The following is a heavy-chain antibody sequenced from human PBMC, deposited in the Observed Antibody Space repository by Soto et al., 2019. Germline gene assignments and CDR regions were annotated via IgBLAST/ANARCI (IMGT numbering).Heavy chain of an antibody. CDR2: IWYDGSNK. V-gene: IGHV3-33*01. Sequence: PGGSLRLSCAASGFTFSSYGMHWVRQAPGKGLEWVAVIWYDGSNKYYADSVKGRFTISRDNSKNTLYLQMNSLRAEDTAVYYCARKTVGYCSGGSCSPSPQAYMDVWGKGTTVTVSS. CDR1: GFTFSSYG. D-gene: IGHD2-15*01. J-gene: IGHJ6*03. CDR3: ARKTVGYCSGGSCSPSPQAYMDV.